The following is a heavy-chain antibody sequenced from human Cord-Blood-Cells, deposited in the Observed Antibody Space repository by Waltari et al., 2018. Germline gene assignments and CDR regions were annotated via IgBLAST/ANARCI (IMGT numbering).Heavy chain of an antibody. CDR3: ARGTIAAAGNFDY. CDR2: INPNSGGT. V-gene: IGHV1-2*06. Sequence: QVQLVQSGAEVKKPGASVKVSCKASGYTFTGYYMHWVRQAPGQGLEWMGRINPNSGGTNYAQKFQCRVTMTRDTSINTAYMELSRLRSDDTAVYYCARGTIAAAGNFDYWGQGTLVTVSS. D-gene: IGHD6-13*01. CDR1: GYTFTGYY. J-gene: IGHJ4*02.